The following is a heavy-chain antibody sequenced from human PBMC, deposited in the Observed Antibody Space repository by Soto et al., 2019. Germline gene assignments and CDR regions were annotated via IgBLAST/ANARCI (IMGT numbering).Heavy chain of an antibody. V-gene: IGHV3-13*01. CDR2: IGTAGDT. CDR1: GFTFSGFD. D-gene: IGHD6-13*01. Sequence: EVQLVESGGNWVQPGGSLRLSCEASGFTFSGFDMHWVRQPTGKGLEWVSSIGTAGDTYYAVSVKGLFTISRDHAKNSFSVQRISLRAGDMAVYFCAKSQEIGTHFFDSWGQGTQVTVSS. CDR3: AKSQEIGTHFFDS. J-gene: IGHJ4*02.